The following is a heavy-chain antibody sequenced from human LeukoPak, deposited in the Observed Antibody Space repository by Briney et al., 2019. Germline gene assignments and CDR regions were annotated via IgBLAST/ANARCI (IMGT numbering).Heavy chain of an antibody. J-gene: IGHJ6*03. CDR1: GFTFGDYG. V-gene: IGHV3-49*04. D-gene: IGHD6-13*01. Sequence: PGRSLRLSCSASGFTFGDYGFSWVRQAPGKGLEYLGFIRCKTYGGRTEYAASVKGRFIISRDDSKSIAYLQMNSLTTEDTAVYYCTRATCPSTNCGRFYYYYYMDVWDKGTTVTVSS. CDR2: IRCKTYGGRT. CDR3: TRATCPSTNCGRFYYYYYMDV.